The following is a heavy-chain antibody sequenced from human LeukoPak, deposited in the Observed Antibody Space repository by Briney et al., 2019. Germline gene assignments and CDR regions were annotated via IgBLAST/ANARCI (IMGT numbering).Heavy chain of an antibody. D-gene: IGHD5-24*01. Sequence: PGGSLRLSCAASGFTFRSYAMHWVRQAPGKGLEWVAIVRYDGSNKDYADSVKGRFTISRDNSKSTLYLQMNSLRAEDTGVYYCAKDQGSRGGYNYYFDYWGQGTLVTVSS. CDR1: GFTFRSYA. CDR2: VRYDGSNK. J-gene: IGHJ4*02. V-gene: IGHV3-30*02. CDR3: AKDQGSRGGYNYYFDY.